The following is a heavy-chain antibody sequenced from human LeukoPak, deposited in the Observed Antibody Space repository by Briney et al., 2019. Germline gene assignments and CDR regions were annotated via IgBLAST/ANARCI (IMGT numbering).Heavy chain of an antibody. D-gene: IGHD5-18*01. CDR3: ARGYSSADY. V-gene: IGHV3-53*01. J-gene: IGHJ4*01. CDR2: IYRGGST. CDR1: GLNVSTNN. Sequence: GGSLRLSCAASGLNVSTNNMNWVRQAPGKGLEWVSVIYRGGSTLNANSVKGRFTISRDSSRNTLFLQMNSLRAEDTAVYYCARGYSSADYWGHGTLVTVSS.